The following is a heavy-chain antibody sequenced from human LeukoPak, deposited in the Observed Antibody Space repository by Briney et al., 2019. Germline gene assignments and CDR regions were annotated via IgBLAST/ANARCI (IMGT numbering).Heavy chain of an antibody. CDR2: IKQDGSEK. CDR1: GFAFSSYW. CDR3: ARRDYYGSGSYDY. J-gene: IGHJ4*02. D-gene: IGHD3-10*01. Sequence: PGGSLRLSCAASGFAFSSYWMSWVRQAPGKGLEWVANIKQDGSEKYYVDSVKGRFTISRDNAKNSLYLQMNSLRAEDTAVYYCARRDYYGSGSYDYWGQGTLVTVSS. V-gene: IGHV3-7*01.